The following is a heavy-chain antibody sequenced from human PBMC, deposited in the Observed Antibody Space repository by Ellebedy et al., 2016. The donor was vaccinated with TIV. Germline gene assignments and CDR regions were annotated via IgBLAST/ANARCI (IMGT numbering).Heavy chain of an antibody. Sequence: AASVKVSCKASGYTFTSYDINWLRQATGQGLEWMGWMNPNSGNTGYAQKFQGRVTITRNTSISTAYMELSSLRSEDTAVYYCARGMTAMVTYWLDYWGQGTLVTGSS. CDR1: GYTFTSYD. D-gene: IGHD5-18*01. J-gene: IGHJ4*02. V-gene: IGHV1-8*03. CDR2: MNPNSGNT. CDR3: ARGMTAMVTYWLDY.